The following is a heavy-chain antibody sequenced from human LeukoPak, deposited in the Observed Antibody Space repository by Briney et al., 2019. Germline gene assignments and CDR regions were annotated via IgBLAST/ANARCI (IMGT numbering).Heavy chain of an antibody. CDR2: IIPIFGTA. J-gene: IGHJ4*02. V-gene: IGHV1-69*05. CDR1: GGTFSSYA. CDR3: ASEQWLVRGPVY. D-gene: IGHD6-19*01. Sequence: PVKVSCKASGGTFSSYAISWVRQAPGQGLEWMGGIIPIFGTANYAQKFQGRVTITTDESTSTAYMELSSLRSEDTAVYYCASEQWLVRGPVYWGQGTLVTVSS.